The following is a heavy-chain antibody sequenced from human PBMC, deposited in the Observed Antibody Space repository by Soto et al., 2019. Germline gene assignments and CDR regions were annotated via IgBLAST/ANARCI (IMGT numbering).Heavy chain of an antibody. Sequence: QVQLVQSGAEVKKPGSSVTVSCKASGGTFSSYAISWVRQAPGQGLECMGRIIPCICTANYAQKFQGRVTITADESTSTAYMDLTSLRSEDTAVYYCARVVMTTVPASYYYGMDVWGQGTTVTVSS. V-gene: IGHV1-69*18. CDR3: ARVVMTTVPASYYYGMDV. D-gene: IGHD4-17*01. J-gene: IGHJ6*02. CDR2: IIPCICTA. CDR1: GGTFSSYA.